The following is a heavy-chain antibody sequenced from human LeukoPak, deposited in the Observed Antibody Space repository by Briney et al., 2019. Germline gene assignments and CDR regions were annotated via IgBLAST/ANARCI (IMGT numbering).Heavy chain of an antibody. CDR3: ASSRGYYYYYDVDV. D-gene: IGHD2/OR15-2a*01. CDR2: FSGSGGST. J-gene: IGHJ6*02. V-gene: IGHV3-23*01. CDR1: GFTFSSYA. Sequence: GGSLRLSCGASGFTFSSYAMSWVRQAPGKGLEWVSAFSGSGGSTYYADSVKGRFTISRDNSKNTLYLQMNSLRAEDTAVYYCASSRGYYYYYDVDVWGQGTTVTVSS.